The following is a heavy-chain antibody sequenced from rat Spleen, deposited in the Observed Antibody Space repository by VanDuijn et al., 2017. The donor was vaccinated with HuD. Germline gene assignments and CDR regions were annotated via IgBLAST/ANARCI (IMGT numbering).Heavy chain of an antibody. CDR1: GFTFSDYY. V-gene: IGHV5-20*01. Sequence: EVQLVESGGGSVQPGRSLKLSCAASGFTFSDYYMTWVRQTPAKGLEWVASISSDGTTTYYRDSVKGRFTISRDNAKSSLYLQMDSLGSGDTATYYCTTGITLVWGRGVMVTVFS. J-gene: IGHJ2*01. D-gene: IGHD1-2*01. CDR2: ISSDGTTT. CDR3: TTGITLV.